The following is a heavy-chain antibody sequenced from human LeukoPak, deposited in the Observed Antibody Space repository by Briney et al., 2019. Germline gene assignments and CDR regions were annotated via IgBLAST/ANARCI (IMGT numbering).Heavy chain of an antibody. V-gene: IGHV3-7*01. J-gene: IGHJ3*02. CDR1: GFTFSRYW. D-gene: IGHD3-22*01. CDR3: ARGDYYDCSTYYTDAFDI. CDR2: IRQDGSEK. Sequence: GGSLSLSCAASGFTFSRYWMSWVRQAPGKGLEWVANIRQDGSEKYYVDSVKGRFTISRDNAKNSLYLQMNSLRAEDTAVYYCARGDYYDCSTYYTDAFDIWGQGTMVTVSS.